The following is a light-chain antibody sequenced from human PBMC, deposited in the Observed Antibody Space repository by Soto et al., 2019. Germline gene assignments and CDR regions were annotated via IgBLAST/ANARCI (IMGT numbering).Light chain of an antibody. CDR3: QHSYSTPVT. J-gene: IGKJ4*01. V-gene: IGKV1-39*01. Sequence: DIQMTQSPSSLSASVGDRVTITCRASQSINSYLNWYQQKPGKAPKLLIYAASRLRSGVPSRFSGSGSGTDFTLTISSLHPEDFATYYCQHSYSTPVTFGGGTKVEMK. CDR1: QSINSY. CDR2: AAS.